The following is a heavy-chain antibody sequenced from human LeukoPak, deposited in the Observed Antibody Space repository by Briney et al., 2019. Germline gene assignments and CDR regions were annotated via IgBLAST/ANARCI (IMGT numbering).Heavy chain of an antibody. CDR3: AIHSSQGDNFFGR. CDR2: VYYIGNI. Sequence: SETLSLTCTVPGASITDYYWSWIRQSPGKGRRWIGYVYYIGNINYNPSLRSRVTMSIDTSKNHFALRLTSVTAADTAIYHCAIHSSQGDNFFGRWGQGTLVTVSS. V-gene: IGHV4-59*08. J-gene: IGHJ5*02. CDR1: GASITDYY.